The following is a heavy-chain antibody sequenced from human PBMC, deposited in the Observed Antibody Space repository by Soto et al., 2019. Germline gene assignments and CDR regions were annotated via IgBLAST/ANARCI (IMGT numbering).Heavy chain of an antibody. Sequence: SETLSLTCAVYGGSFSGYYWSWIRQPPGKGLEWIGEINHSGSTNYNPSLKSRVTISVDTSKNQFSLKLSSATAADTAVYYCAREGIAARPRSYYYYGMDVWGQGTTVTVSS. CDR3: AREGIAARPRSYYYYGMDV. CDR2: INHSGST. CDR1: GGSFSGYY. V-gene: IGHV4-34*01. J-gene: IGHJ6*02. D-gene: IGHD6-6*01.